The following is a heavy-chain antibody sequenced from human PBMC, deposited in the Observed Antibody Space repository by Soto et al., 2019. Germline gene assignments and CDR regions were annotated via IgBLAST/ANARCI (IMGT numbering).Heavy chain of an antibody. CDR3: ARDGRLGCSGGSCYSPRWYFDL. CDR1: GFTFSDHY. V-gene: IGHV3-72*01. CDR2: TRNTANSYTT. Sequence: EVQLVESGGGLVQPGGSLRLSCAASGFTFSDHYMDWVRQAPGKGLEWVGRTRNTANSYTTEYAASVKGRFTISRDDSKNSLYLQMNSLKTEDTAVYYCARDGRLGCSGGSCYSPRWYFDLWGRGTLVTFSS. J-gene: IGHJ2*01. D-gene: IGHD2-15*01.